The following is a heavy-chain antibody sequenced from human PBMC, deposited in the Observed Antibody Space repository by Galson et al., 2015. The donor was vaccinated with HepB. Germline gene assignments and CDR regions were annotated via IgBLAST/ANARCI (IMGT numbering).Heavy chain of an antibody. CDR1: GYTFTGYY. Sequence: SVKVSCKASGYTFTGYYMHWVRQAPGQGLEWMGWINPNSGGTNYAQKFQGRVTMTRDTSISTAYMELSRLRSDDTAVYYCARDYYDSSGYKDTDAFDIWGQGTMVTVSS. V-gene: IGHV1-2*02. J-gene: IGHJ3*02. CDR2: INPNSGGT. CDR3: ARDYYDSSGYKDTDAFDI. D-gene: IGHD3-22*01.